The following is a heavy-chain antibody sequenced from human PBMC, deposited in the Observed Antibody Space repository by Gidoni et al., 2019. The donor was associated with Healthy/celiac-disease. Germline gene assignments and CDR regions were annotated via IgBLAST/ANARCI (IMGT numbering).Heavy chain of an antibody. Sequence: QVQLVQSGAEVKKPGASVKVSCKASGYTFTGYYMHWVRQAPGQGLEWMGWINPNRGGTNYAQKCQGRVTMTRNTSISTAYMELSRLRSDDTAVYYCAREGGSGPAFDYWGQGTLVTVSS. CDR1: GYTFTGYY. CDR3: AREGGSGPAFDY. V-gene: IGHV1-2*02. D-gene: IGHD3-10*01. CDR2: INPNRGGT. J-gene: IGHJ4*02.